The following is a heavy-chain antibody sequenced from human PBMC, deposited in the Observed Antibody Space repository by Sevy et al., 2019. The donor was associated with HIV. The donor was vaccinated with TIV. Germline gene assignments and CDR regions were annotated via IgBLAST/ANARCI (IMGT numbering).Heavy chain of an antibody. Sequence: GESLKISCAASGFTFNNYYMNWVRQAPGKGLEWVSSISSSSTYIYYADSVKGRFTISRDNAKNSLYLQMNSLRAEDTAVYYCARDGGCTSTSCLLYFDYWGQGTLVTVSS. CDR2: ISSSSTYI. V-gene: IGHV3-21*01. D-gene: IGHD2-2*01. CDR1: GFTFNNYY. CDR3: ARDGGCTSTSCLLYFDY. J-gene: IGHJ4*02.